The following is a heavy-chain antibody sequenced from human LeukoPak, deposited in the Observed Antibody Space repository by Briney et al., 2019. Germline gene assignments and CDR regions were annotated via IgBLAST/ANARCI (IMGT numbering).Heavy chain of an antibody. CDR2: IYSGGST. V-gene: IGHV3-53*01. Sequence: GGSLRLSCAASGFTVSSSHMTWVRQAPGKGLEWVSVIYSGGSTYYADSVRGRFTISRDNSKNTLYLQMNSLRAEDTAVYYCAKESTYIWGQGTMVTVSS. J-gene: IGHJ3*02. CDR1: GFTVSSSH. CDR3: AKESTYI.